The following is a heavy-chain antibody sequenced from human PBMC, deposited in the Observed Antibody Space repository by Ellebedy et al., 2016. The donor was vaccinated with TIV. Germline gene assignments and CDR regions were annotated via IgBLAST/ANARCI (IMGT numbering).Heavy chain of an antibody. D-gene: IGHD3-9*01. CDR2: THPTKIS. V-gene: IGHV4-4*02. CDR3: AREGAWLAERGMDV. CDR1: GASISSDKW. J-gene: IGHJ6*02. Sequence: MPSETLSLTCAVSGASISSDKWWTWVRQPPGKGLEWIRETHPTKISNYNPSLKSRVTMSVNQSKHQFSLNLNSVTAADPAVYYCAREGAWLAERGMDVWGQGTTVTVSS.